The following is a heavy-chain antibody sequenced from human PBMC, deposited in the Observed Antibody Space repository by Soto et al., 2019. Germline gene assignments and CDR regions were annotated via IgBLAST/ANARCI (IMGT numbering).Heavy chain of an antibody. CDR3: ARGPPVTPIYYYGMDV. CDR1: GGSISSSSYY. CDR2: IYYSGST. D-gene: IGHD4-4*01. J-gene: IGHJ6*02. Sequence: SETLSLTCTVSGGSISSSSYYWGWIRQPPGKGLEWIGSIYYSGSTYYNPSLKSRVTISVDTSKNQFSLKLSSVTAADTAVYYCARGPPVTPIYYYGMDVWGQGTTVTVSS. V-gene: IGHV4-39*07.